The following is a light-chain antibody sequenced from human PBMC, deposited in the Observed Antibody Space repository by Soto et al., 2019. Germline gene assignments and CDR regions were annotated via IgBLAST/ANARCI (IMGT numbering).Light chain of an antibody. J-gene: IGLJ1*01. Sequence: QSALTQPASVSASPGQSITISCTGTSSDVGGYKYVSWYQQYPGKAPKLMMYEVSNRPSGISNRFSGSKSGNTASLTITGLRAEDEGYYYCTSYTSSSTLVFGTGTKLTVL. CDR2: EVS. CDR1: SSDVGGYKY. V-gene: IGLV2-14*01. CDR3: TSYTSSSTLV.